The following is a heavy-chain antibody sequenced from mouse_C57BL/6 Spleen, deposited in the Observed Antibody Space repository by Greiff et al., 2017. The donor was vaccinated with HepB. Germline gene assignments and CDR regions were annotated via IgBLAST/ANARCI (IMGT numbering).Heavy chain of an antibody. CDR2: ILPGSGST. CDR3: ARQIDYYGSSHYYAMDY. D-gene: IGHD1-1*01. J-gene: IGHJ4*01. Sequence: VQLQQSGAELMKPGASVKLSCKATGYTFTGYWIEWVKQRPGHGLEWIGEILPGSGSTNYNEKFKGKATFTADTSSNTAYMQLSSLTTEDSAIYYCARQIDYYGSSHYYAMDYWGQGTSVTVSS. V-gene: IGHV1-9*01. CDR1: GYTFTGYW.